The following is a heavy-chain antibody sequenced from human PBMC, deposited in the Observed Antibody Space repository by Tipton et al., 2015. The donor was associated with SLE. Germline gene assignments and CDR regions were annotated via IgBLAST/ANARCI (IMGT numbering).Heavy chain of an antibody. Sequence: LTCAVYGGTSRDYFWSWIRQPPGKGLEWIGEVSHRGTTNYNPSLDSRVTISLDRFNNQFTLKMTSVTAADTAVYYCARGRDGYNFDWGQGTLVTVSS. CDR1: GGTSRDYF. J-gene: IGHJ4*02. CDR3: ARGRDGYNFD. D-gene: IGHD5-24*01. V-gene: IGHV4-34*01. CDR2: VSHRGTT.